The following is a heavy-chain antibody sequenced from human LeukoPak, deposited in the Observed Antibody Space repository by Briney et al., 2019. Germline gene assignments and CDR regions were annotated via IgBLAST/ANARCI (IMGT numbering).Heavy chain of an antibody. J-gene: IGHJ3*02. Sequence: GGSLRLSCAASGFTFSSYSMNWVRQAPGKGLEWVSSITRSSIYKYYADSVKGRFTISRDNSKNTLYLQMNSLRAEDTAVYYCAREATAIPPPFDIWGQGTMVTVSS. CDR1: GFTFSSYS. D-gene: IGHD2-21*02. CDR3: AREATAIPPPFDI. V-gene: IGHV3-21*01. CDR2: ITRSSIYK.